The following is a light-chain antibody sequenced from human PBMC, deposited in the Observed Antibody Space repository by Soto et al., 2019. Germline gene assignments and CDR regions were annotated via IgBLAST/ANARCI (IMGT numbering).Light chain of an antibody. V-gene: IGLV1-40*01. CDR3: QSYDSSLSGCYV. CDR1: SSNIGAGYD. Sequence: QSVLTQPPSVSGAPGQRVTISCTGSSSNIGAGYDVHWYQQLPGTAPKLLIYGNSNRPSGVPDRFSGSKSGTSASLAITVLQAEDEADYYCQSYDSSLSGCYVFGTGTKLTVL. J-gene: IGLJ1*01. CDR2: GNS.